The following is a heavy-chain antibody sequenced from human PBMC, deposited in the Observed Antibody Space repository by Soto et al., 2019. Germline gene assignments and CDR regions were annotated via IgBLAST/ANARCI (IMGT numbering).Heavy chain of an antibody. CDR3: ARFQSLAAAPQLNWFDP. CDR2: IYYSGST. J-gene: IGHJ5*02. CDR1: GGSISSSSYY. D-gene: IGHD6-13*01. Sequence: SETLSLTCTVSGGSISSSSYYWGWIRQPPGKGLEWIGSIYYSGSTYYNPSLKSRVTISVDTSKNQFSLKLSSVTAADTAVYYCARFQSLAAAPQLNWFDPWGQGTLVTVSS. V-gene: IGHV4-39*01.